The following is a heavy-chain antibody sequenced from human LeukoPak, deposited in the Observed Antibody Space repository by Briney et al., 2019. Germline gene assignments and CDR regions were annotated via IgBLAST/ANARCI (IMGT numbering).Heavy chain of an antibody. CDR3: ARGHIVVVTAMGDY. Sequence: GGSLRLSCAASGFTFSSYAMHWVRQAPGKGLEWVAVISYDGSNKYYADSVKGRFTISRDNSKNTLYLQMNSLRAEDTAVYYCARGHIVVVTAMGDYWGQGTLVTVSS. D-gene: IGHD2-21*02. J-gene: IGHJ4*02. V-gene: IGHV3-30*04. CDR1: GFTFSSYA. CDR2: ISYDGSNK.